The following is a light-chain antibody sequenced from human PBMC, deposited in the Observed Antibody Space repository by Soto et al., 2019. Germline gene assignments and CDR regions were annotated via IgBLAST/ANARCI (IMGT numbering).Light chain of an antibody. Sequence: QTVVTQEPSFSVSPGGTVTLTCGLSSGSVSTSYYPSWYQQTPGQAPRTLIYSTNTRSSWVPARFSCSILGNKAALTITGAQADDESDYYCAAWDGSLNGYVFGTGTKLTVL. CDR3: AAWDGSLNGYV. J-gene: IGLJ1*01. CDR1: SGSVSTSYY. CDR2: STN. V-gene: IGLV8-61*01.